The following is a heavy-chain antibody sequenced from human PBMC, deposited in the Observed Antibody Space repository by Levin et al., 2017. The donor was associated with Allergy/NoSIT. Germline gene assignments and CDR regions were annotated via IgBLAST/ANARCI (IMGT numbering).Heavy chain of an antibody. CDR2: ISYDGSNK. CDR3: AKEATICSSTSCYGPIDY. J-gene: IGHJ4*02. D-gene: IGHD2-2*01. CDR1: GFTFSSYG. V-gene: IGHV3-30*18. Sequence: GESLKISCAASGFTFSSYGMHWVRQAPGKGLEWVAVISYDGSNKYYADSVKGRFTISRDNSKNTLYLQMNSLRAEDTAVYYCAKEATICSSTSCYGPIDYWGQGTLVTVSS.